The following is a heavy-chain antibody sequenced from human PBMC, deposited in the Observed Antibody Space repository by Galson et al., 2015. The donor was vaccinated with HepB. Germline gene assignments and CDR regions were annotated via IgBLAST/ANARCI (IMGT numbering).Heavy chain of an antibody. CDR3: ATSPARSDFQYTDV. D-gene: IGHD3/OR15-3a*01. CDR2: IKRDGSEK. Sequence: SLRLSCAAAGFTFSNFWVSWVRQTPGKGLEWVANIKRDGSEKYYVDSVKGRFTIPRDNAKDSLSLQMNSLRVEDTAVYYCATSPARSDFQYTDVWGKGTTVIVSS. J-gene: IGHJ6*03. CDR1: GFTFSNFW. V-gene: IGHV3-7*01.